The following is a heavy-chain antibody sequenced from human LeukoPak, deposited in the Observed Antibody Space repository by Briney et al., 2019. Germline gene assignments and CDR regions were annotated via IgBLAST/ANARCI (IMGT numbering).Heavy chain of an antibody. CDR1: GFTFSSYW. CDR3: ARDRIPAVRNDAFDI. Sequence: GGSLRLSCAASGFTFSSYWMHWVRQAPGKGLVWVSRINSDGSSTSYADSVKGRFTISRDNAKNTLYLQMNSLRAEDTAVYYCARDRIPAVRNDAFDIWGQGTMVTVSS. CDR2: INSDGSST. V-gene: IGHV3-74*01. D-gene: IGHD2-2*01. J-gene: IGHJ3*02.